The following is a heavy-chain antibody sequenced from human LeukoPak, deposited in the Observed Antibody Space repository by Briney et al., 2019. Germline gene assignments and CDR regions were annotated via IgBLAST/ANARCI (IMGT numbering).Heavy chain of an antibody. J-gene: IGHJ2*01. CDR2: IYYSGST. CDR3: ARGSYCSSTSCHTLYWYFDL. V-gene: IGHV4-59*08. D-gene: IGHD2-2*02. CDR1: GGSISSYY. Sequence: PSETLSLTCTVSGGSISSYYWSWIRQPPGKGLEWIGYIYYSGSTNYNPSLKSRVTISVDTSKNQFSLKLSSVTAADTAVYYCARGSYCSSTSCHTLYWYFDLWGRGTLVTVSS.